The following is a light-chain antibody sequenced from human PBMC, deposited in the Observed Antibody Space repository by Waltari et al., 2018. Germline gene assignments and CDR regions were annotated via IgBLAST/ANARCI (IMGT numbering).Light chain of an antibody. CDR2: TAS. CDR1: QTISSW. CDR3: QQYYRLPVT. Sequence: DIQMTQSPSTLSTSIGDRVTITCRASQTISSWLAWYQQKPGKAPKLLINTASSLESGVPSRFSGSGSGTEFTLTISSLQPDDFATYYCQQYYRLPVTFGQGTKLEIK. J-gene: IGKJ2*01. V-gene: IGKV1-5*03.